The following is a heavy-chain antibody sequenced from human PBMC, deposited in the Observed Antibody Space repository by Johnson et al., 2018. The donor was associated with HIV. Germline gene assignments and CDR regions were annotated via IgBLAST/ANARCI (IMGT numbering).Heavy chain of an antibody. CDR3: TKEGGKVVLDDAFDI. Sequence: MQLVESGGGVVQPGGSLRLSCAASGFTFSSYSMSWVRQAPGKGLEWVSALSGSGGSTYYADSVTVRFTISRDNSKNTLYLQMNSLKTEDTAVYYCTKEGGKVVLDDAFDIWGQGTMVTVSS. J-gene: IGHJ3*02. CDR1: GFTFSSYS. D-gene: IGHD6-6*01. V-gene: IGHV3-23*04. CDR2: LSGSGGST.